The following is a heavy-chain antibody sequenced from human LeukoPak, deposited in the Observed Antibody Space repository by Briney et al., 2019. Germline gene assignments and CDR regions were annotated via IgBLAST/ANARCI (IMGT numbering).Heavy chain of an antibody. CDR2: INSDGSST. D-gene: IGHD5-18*01. J-gene: IGHJ5*02. V-gene: IGHV3-74*01. Sequence: PGGSLRLSCAASGFTFSSYWMHWVRQAPGKGLVWVSRINSDGSSTSYADSVKGRFTISRDNAKNMLYLQMNSLRAEDTAVYYCARERYSSYNWFDPWGQGTLVTVSA. CDR1: GFTFSSYW. CDR3: ARERYSSYNWFDP.